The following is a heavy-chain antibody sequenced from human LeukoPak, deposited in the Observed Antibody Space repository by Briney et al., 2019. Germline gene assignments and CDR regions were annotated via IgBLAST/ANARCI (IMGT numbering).Heavy chain of an antibody. CDR3: ARDARTVTAKYFDY. J-gene: IGHJ4*02. Sequence: ASVKVPCKASGYTFTDFYMHWVRQAPGQGLEWMGIINPTGGTANYAQKFRGRVTMTRDTSTNTVYMELSSLRSEDTAVYYCARDARTVTAKYFDYWGQGTLVTVSS. V-gene: IGHV1-46*01. CDR1: GYTFTDFY. CDR2: INPTGGTA. D-gene: IGHD5-18*01.